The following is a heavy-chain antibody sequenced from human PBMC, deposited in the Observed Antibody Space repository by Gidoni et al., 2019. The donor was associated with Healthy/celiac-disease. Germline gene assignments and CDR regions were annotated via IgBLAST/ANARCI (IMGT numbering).Heavy chain of an antibody. CDR3: AKDLPIAAPPGFYGDYYYGMDV. V-gene: IGHV3-23*01. CDR2: ISGSGGST. J-gene: IGHJ6*02. Sequence: EVQLLESGGGLVQPGGSLRLSCAASAFTFSSYAMSWVRQAPGTGLEWVAAISGSGGSTYYADSVKGRFTISRDNSKNTLYLQMNSLRAEDTAVYYCAKDLPIAAPPGFYGDYYYGMDVWGQGTTVTVSS. D-gene: IGHD6-6*01. CDR1: AFTFSSYA.